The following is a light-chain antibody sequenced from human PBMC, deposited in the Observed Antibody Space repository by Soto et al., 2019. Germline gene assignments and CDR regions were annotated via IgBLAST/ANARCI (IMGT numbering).Light chain of an antibody. CDR3: QQYGSSPRT. Sequence: EIVLTQSPGTLSFSPGERATLSCRASQSVSSSFLAWYQQKVGQAPRLLIYGASSRATGIPDRFSGSGSGTDFTLTISRLEPEDFAVYYCQQYGSSPRTFGQRTRLEIK. CDR2: GAS. J-gene: IGKJ5*01. V-gene: IGKV3-20*01. CDR1: QSVSSSF.